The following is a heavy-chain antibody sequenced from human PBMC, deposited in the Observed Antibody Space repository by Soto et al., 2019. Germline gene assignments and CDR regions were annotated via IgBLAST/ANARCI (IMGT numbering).Heavy chain of an antibody. J-gene: IGHJ4*02. CDR1: GFTFSSFW. CDR2: IKQDGNEK. D-gene: IGHD5-18*01. CDR3: AREAYRAYSYPTF. Sequence: GGSLRLSCAASGFTFSSFWLTWVRQAPGKGLEWVANIKQDGNEKYYVDSVKGRFTIFRDNAKNSLFLQMNSLRAEDTAVYYCAREAYRAYSYPTFWGRGTLVTFSS. V-gene: IGHV3-7*01.